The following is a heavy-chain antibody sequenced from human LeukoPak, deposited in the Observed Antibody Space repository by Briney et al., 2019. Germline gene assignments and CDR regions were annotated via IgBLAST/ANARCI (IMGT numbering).Heavy chain of an antibody. Sequence: ASVKVSCKASGYTFTSYDINWVRQATGQGLEWMGWMNPNSGNTGYAQKFQGRVTMTRNTSISTAYMELSSLRSEDTAVYYCAREQGDGYGDYVRFDPWGQGTLVTVSS. J-gene: IGHJ5*02. D-gene: IGHD4-17*01. V-gene: IGHV1-8*01. CDR1: GYTFTSYD. CDR2: MNPNSGNT. CDR3: AREQGDGYGDYVRFDP.